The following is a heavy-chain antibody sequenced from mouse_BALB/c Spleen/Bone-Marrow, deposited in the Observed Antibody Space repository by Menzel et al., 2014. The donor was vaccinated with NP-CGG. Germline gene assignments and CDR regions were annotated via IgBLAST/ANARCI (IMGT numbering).Heavy chain of an antibody. CDR2: VNPSNGRT. Sequence: VQLQQSGAELVKPGASGKLSCKVSGYTFTSYWMHWVKQRPGQGLEWIGEVNPSNGRTNYNEKFKSKATLTVDKSSSTAYMQLSSLTSEDSAVYYCARGFDYWGQGTTLTVSS. CDR3: ARGFDY. V-gene: IGHV1S81*02. CDR1: GYTFTSYW. J-gene: IGHJ2*01.